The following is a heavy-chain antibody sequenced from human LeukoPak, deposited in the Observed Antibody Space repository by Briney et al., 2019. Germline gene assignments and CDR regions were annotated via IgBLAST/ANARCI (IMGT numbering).Heavy chain of an antibody. CDR1: GFTFTSYG. Sequence: PGGSLRLSCAASGFTFTSYGMHWVRQAPGKGLEWVSFIRSDGSTKFYADSVKGRFTVSRDNSKTTLYLQMNSLRAEDTAVYYCAKDLPVAYFDYWGQGTLVTVSS. CDR3: AKDLPVAYFDY. V-gene: IGHV3-30*02. J-gene: IGHJ4*02. CDR2: IRSDGSTK.